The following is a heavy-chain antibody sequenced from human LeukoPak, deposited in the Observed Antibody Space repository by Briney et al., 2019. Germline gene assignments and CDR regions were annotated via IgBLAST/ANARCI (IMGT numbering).Heavy chain of an antibody. D-gene: IGHD3-10*01. V-gene: IGHV3-11*01. Sequence: GGSLRLSCAASGFTFSDYYMGWIRQAPGKGLEWVSYISSSGSTIYYADSVKGRFTISRDNAKNSLYLQMNSLRAEDTAVYYCARPLWFGEPSSGFDYWGQGTLVTVSS. CDR3: ARPLWFGEPSSGFDY. CDR2: ISSSGSTI. CDR1: GFTFSDYY. J-gene: IGHJ4*02.